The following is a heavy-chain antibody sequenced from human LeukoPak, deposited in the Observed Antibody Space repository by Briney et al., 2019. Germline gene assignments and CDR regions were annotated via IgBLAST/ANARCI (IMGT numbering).Heavy chain of an antibody. Sequence: GESLKISCKGSGYSFTSYWISWVRQMPGKGLEWMGRIDPSDSYTNYSPSFQGHVTISADKSISTAYLQWSSLKASDTAMYYCARPTPYSNYVFDYWGQGTLVTVSS. CDR3: ARPTPYSNYVFDY. CDR1: GYSFTSYW. D-gene: IGHD4-11*01. J-gene: IGHJ4*02. CDR2: IDPSDSYT. V-gene: IGHV5-10-1*01.